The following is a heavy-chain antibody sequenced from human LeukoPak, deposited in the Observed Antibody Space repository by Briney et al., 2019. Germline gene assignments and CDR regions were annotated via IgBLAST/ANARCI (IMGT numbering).Heavy chain of an antibody. V-gene: IGHV4-59*01. CDR2: ISYSGTT. Sequence: PSETLSLTCTVSGGSISSFYWSWIRQPPGKGLEYIGYISYSGTTSYNPSLKSRVTISVDTSKNQFSLKLTSVTAAGTAVYYCARDKGLPQAFDIWGQGTMVTVSS. J-gene: IGHJ3*02. D-gene: IGHD5/OR15-5a*01. CDR1: GGSISSFY. CDR3: ARDKGLPQAFDI.